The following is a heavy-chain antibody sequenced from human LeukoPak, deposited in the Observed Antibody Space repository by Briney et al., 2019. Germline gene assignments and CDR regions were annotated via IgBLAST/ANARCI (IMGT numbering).Heavy chain of an antibody. D-gene: IGHD3-9*01. Sequence: ASVKVSCKASGYTFTSYDINWVRQATGQGLEWMGWMNPNSGNTGYAQKVQGRVTMTRNTSISTAYMELSSLRSEATAVYYCARKLAGYYYYWGQGTLVTVSS. CDR1: GYTFTSYD. CDR3: ARKLAGYYYY. J-gene: IGHJ4*02. CDR2: MNPNSGNT. V-gene: IGHV1-8*01.